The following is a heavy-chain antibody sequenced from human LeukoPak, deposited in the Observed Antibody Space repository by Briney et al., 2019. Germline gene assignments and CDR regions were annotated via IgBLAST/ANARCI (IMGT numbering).Heavy chain of an antibody. CDR1: GYTFTGYY. D-gene: IGHD2-2*01. CDR3: ARVRVVPPRNWFDP. CDR2: INPNSGGT. V-gene: IGHV1-2*02. Sequence: ASVKVSCKASGYTFTGYYMHWVRQAPGQGLEWMGWINPNSGGTNYAQKFQGRVTMTRETSISTAYMALSRLRSDDTAVYYCARVRVVPPRNWFDPWGQGTLVTVSS. J-gene: IGHJ5*02.